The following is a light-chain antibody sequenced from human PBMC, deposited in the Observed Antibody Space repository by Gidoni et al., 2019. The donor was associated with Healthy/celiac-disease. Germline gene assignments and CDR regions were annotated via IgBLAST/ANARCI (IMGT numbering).Light chain of an antibody. J-gene: IGKJ4*01. CDR3: QQLNSYPWVT. CDR2: AAS. CDR1: QGISSY. Sequence: DIQLTQSPSFLSASVGDRVTITYRATQGISSYLAWYQQKPGKAPKLLIYAASTVQSGVPSRFSGSGSGTEFTLTISSLQPEDFATYYCQQLNSYPWVTFGGGTKVEIK. V-gene: IGKV1-9*01.